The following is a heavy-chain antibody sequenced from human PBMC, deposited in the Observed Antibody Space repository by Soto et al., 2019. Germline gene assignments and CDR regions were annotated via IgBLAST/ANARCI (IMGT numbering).Heavy chain of an antibody. CDR3: ARGGAMIVVVDI. Sequence: PSETLSLTCTVSGGSISSYYWSWIRQPPGKGLEWIGYIYYSGSTNYNPSLKSRVTISVDTSKNQFSLKLSSVTAADTAVYYCARGGAMIVVVDIWGQGTMVTV. CDR1: GGSISSYY. CDR2: IYYSGST. V-gene: IGHV4-59*01. D-gene: IGHD3-22*01. J-gene: IGHJ3*02.